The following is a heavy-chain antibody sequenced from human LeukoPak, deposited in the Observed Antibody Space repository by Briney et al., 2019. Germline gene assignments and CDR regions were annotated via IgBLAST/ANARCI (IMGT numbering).Heavy chain of an antibody. CDR1: GFTFSSYA. D-gene: IGHD6-13*01. V-gene: IGHV3-30-3*01. CDR2: ISYDGGNK. CDR3: ARESEYSSSHSYYYYYGMDV. J-gene: IGHJ6*02. Sequence: GGSLRLSCAASGFTFSSYAMHWVRQAPGKGLEWVAVISYDGGNKYYADSVKGRFTISRDNSKNTLYLQMNSLRAEDTAVYYCARESEYSSSHSYYYYYGMDVWGQGTTVTVSS.